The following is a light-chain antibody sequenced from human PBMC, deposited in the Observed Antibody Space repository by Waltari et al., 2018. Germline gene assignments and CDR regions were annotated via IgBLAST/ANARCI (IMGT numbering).Light chain of an antibody. CDR3: MQALQTPDT. V-gene: IGKV2-28*01. Sequence: DIVMTQSPLSLPVTPGEPDSISCTSIQSLLPSNGYNNLDWYLQQQAQSTPLLIHLVSKRASGVLDRFSGSGSGTDFTLKISRVEAEDVGVYYCMQALQTPDTFGQGTRLEIK. CDR1: QSLLPSNGYNN. CDR2: LVS. J-gene: IGKJ5*01.